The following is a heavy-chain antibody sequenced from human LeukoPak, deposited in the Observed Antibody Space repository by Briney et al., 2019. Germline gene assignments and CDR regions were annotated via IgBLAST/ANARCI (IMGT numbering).Heavy chain of an antibody. D-gene: IGHD3-16*01. V-gene: IGHV3-74*01. J-gene: IGHJ4*02. Sequence: GGSLRLSCTASRFTFSYYWMHWVRQVPGKGLVWVSNINTDGTTTAYADSVKGRFTISRDNARNTLYLQMNNLRADDMAVYYCARDGERISTIGGVYWLDYWGQGILVTVSS. CDR2: INTDGTTT. CDR3: ARDGERISTIGGVYWLDY. CDR1: RFTFSYYW.